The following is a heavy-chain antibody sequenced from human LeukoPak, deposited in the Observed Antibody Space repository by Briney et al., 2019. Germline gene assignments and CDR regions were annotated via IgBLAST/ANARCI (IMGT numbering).Heavy chain of an antibody. CDR3: AGTWLQRGDAFDV. CDR1: DDSITAYH. V-gene: IGHV4-4*07. J-gene: IGHJ3*01. D-gene: IGHD3-22*01. Sequence: PSETLPLTCTVSDDSITAYHWNWIRQPAGKGLEWVGRIFSSGSTNYSPSLKSRVTMSVDTSKNYFSLKLTSVTAADTAVYYCAGTWLQRGDAFDVWGQGTMVTVSS. CDR2: IFSSGST.